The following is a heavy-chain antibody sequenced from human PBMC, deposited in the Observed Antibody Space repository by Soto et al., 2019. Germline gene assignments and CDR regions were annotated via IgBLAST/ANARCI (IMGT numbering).Heavy chain of an antibody. V-gene: IGHV1-18*01. Sequence: ASVKVSCKASGYTFTSYGISWVRQAPGQGLEWMGWISAYNGNTNYAQKLQGRVTMTTDTSTSTAYMELRSLRSDDTAVYYCARVGVLRYFDIKAYGMDVWGQGTTVTVSS. CDR2: ISAYNGNT. CDR1: GYTFTSYG. J-gene: IGHJ6*02. D-gene: IGHD3-9*01. CDR3: ARVGVLRYFDIKAYGMDV.